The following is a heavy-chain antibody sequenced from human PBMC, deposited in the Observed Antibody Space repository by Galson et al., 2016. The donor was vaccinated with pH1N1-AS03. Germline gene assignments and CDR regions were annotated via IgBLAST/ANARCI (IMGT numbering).Heavy chain of an antibody. CDR3: AHSRVAVEASGAFDV. CDR1: GFSLTTMSEG. Sequence: PALVTPPQTLTLTCTVTGFSLTTMSEGVGWIRQPPGKALEWLALIYWNEDKRFSQSLKNRLTITKDTSKNEVVLTMTNMDPADTGTYYCAHSRVAVEASGAFDVWGQGTTVTVSS. D-gene: IGHD6-19*01. J-gene: IGHJ3*01. CDR2: IYWNEDK. V-gene: IGHV2-5*01.